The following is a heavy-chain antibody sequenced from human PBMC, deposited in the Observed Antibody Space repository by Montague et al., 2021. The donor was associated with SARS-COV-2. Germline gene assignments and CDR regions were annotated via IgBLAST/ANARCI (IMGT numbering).Heavy chain of an antibody. D-gene: IGHD1-7*01. Sequence: SETLSLTCNVSGDSITNTRYFWGWIRQPPGKALEWIGSIYHNGKTYYNPSLERRALLSIDTSKNQFSLRLSSVIASDTAVYYCAVELNYFFDYWGPGFLVSVSS. J-gene: IGHJ4*02. CDR3: AVELNYFFDY. CDR2: IYHNGKT. CDR1: GDSITNTRYF. V-gene: IGHV4-39*01.